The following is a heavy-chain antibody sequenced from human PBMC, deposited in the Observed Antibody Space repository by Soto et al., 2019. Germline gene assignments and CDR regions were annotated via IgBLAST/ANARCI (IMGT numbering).Heavy chain of an antibody. CDR2: IYYSGST. J-gene: IGHJ5*02. CDR1: GGSISSSSYY. CDR3: ARDTAGHIVVVVAATPLRWFDP. D-gene: IGHD2-15*01. V-gene: IGHV4-39*01. Sequence: SETLSLTCTVSGGSISSSSYYWGWIRQPPGKGLEWIGSIYYSGSTYYNPSLKSRVTISVDTSKNQFSLKLSSVTAAGTAVYYCARDTAGHIVVVVAATPLRWFDPWGQGTLVTVSS.